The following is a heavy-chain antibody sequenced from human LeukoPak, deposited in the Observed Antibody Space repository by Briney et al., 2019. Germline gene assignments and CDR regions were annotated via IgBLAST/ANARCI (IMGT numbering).Heavy chain of an antibody. CDR3: ARVLHKRNYDSSVYYGY. CDR1: GFIFSSYS. Sequence: GGSLRLSCAASGFIFSSYSMNWVRQAPGRGLEWVSYISSSSSTIYYADSVKGRFTISRDNAKNSLYLQMNSLRAEDTAVYYCARVLHKRNYDSSVYYGYWGQGTLVTVSS. D-gene: IGHD3-22*01. CDR2: ISSSSSTI. V-gene: IGHV3-48*01. J-gene: IGHJ4*02.